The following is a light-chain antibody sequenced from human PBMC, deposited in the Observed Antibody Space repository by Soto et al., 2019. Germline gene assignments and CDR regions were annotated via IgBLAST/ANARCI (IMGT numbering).Light chain of an antibody. V-gene: IGLV2-14*01. CDR3: CSYTTSNTRQIV. J-gene: IGLJ1*01. Sequence: QSALTQPASVSGSPGQSITISCTGTSSDVGGYNYVSWYQQHPGKAPKFMIYDVSNRPSGVSNRFSGSKSGNTASLTISGLQGEDEAYYFCCSYTTSNTRQIVFGAGTKVTVL. CDR1: SSDVGGYNY. CDR2: DVS.